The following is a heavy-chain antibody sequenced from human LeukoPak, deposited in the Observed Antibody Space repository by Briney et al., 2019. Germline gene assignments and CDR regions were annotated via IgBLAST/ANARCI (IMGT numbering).Heavy chain of an antibody. J-gene: IGHJ4*02. D-gene: IGHD3-10*01. CDR2: ISGSGVTT. Sequence: GGSLRLSCAASGFTFSSYGMHWVRQAPGKGLEWVSGISGSGVTTYYADSVKGRFTISRDNSKNTVSLQMNSLRGEDTAIYYCAKGVRGMTHFDHWGQGTLVTVSS. CDR1: GFTFSSYG. CDR3: AKGVRGMTHFDH. V-gene: IGHV3-23*01.